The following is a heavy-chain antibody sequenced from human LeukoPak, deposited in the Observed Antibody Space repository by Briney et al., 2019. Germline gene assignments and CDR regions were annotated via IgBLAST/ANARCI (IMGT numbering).Heavy chain of an antibody. Sequence: GSLRLSCAASGFTFSDYYMTWIRQPPGKGLEWIGEIYHSGSTNYNPSLKSRVTISVDKSKNQFSLKLSSVTAADTAVYYCARDPLTSDSSGYYLDYWGQGTLVTVSS. CDR1: GFTFSDYY. V-gene: IGHV4-34*01. CDR2: IYHSGST. D-gene: IGHD3-22*01. CDR3: ARDPLTSDSSGYYLDY. J-gene: IGHJ4*02.